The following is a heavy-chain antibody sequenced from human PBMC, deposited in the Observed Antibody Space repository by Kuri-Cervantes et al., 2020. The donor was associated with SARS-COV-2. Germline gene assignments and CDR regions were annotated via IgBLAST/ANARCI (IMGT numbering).Heavy chain of an antibody. V-gene: IGHV3-23*01. CDR3: AKGEHQLLYGRISGYYYGMDV. D-gene: IGHD2-2*02. CDR2: ISGSGGST. CDR1: GFSFSSYA. J-gene: IGHJ6*02. Sequence: GESLKISCAASGFSFSSYAMSWVRQAPGKGLEWVSAISGSGGSTYYADSVKGRFTISRDNSKNTLYLQMNSLSAEDTAVYYCAKGEHQLLYGRISGYYYGMDVWGQGTTVTVSS.